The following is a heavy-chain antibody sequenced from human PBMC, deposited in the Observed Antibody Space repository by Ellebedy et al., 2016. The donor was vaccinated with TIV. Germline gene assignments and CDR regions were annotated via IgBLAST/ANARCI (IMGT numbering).Heavy chain of an antibody. CDR1: GGSTNGQY. D-gene: IGHD3-22*01. CDR2: IHTGGST. Sequence: GSLRLSXTVSGGSTNGQYWSWVRQPAGRGLEWIARIHTGGSTNYNPSLKSRVSLSVDTSKNQFSLRLASVTAADSAVYFCARDSSVYYLDYWGQGTRVTVSS. V-gene: IGHV4-4*07. CDR3: ARDSSVYYLDY. J-gene: IGHJ4*02.